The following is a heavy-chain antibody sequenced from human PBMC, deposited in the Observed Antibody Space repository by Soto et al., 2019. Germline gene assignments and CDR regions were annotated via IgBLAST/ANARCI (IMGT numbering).Heavy chain of an antibody. V-gene: IGHV3-23*01. CDR2: ISVSDAFI. Sequence: RRLSCAASGFNVGAFAVNWVRQAPGKGLEWVSGISVSDAFIYYADSVRGRFSISRDASENILYLQMNSLRVDDTALYYCTRETVAGITGLDYWGPGTLVTVSS. CDR3: TRETVAGITGLDY. CDR1: GFNVGAFA. D-gene: IGHD1-20*01. J-gene: IGHJ4*02.